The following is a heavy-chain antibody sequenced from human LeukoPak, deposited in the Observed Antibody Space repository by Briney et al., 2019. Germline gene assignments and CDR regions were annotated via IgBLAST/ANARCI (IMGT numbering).Heavy chain of an antibody. CDR3: ARPKDSGDSVVAFDI. D-gene: IGHD4-17*01. CDR2: ISPDGMTT. V-gene: IGHV3-74*01. CDR1: GFTFSSFW. Sequence: GGSLRLSCAASGFTFSSFWMHWVRQDPGKGLVWVSRISPDGMTTIHADSVKGRFTISRDNAENTLYLQLSSLRGEDTAVYYCARPKDSGDSVVAFDIWGQGTLVTVSS. J-gene: IGHJ4*02.